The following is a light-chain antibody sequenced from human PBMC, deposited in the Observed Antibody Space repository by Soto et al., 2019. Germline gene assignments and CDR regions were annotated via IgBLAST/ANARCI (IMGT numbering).Light chain of an antibody. Sequence: EIVLTQSPATLSLSPGGRATLSCSASQSFSNTYLAWYQQKPAQPPRLLMYGTSTRSTGIPDRFIGSGSGTDFTLTITRLEPEDFAVYYCQQYGRPPRATFGQGTRLEIK. V-gene: IGKV3-20*01. CDR1: QSFSNTY. CDR2: GTS. J-gene: IGKJ5*01. CDR3: QQYGRPPRAT.